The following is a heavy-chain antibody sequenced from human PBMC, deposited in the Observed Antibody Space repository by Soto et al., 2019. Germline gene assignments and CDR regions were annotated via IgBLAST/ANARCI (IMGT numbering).Heavy chain of an antibody. J-gene: IGHJ4*02. CDR2: ISYDGSNK. D-gene: IGHD3-22*01. CDR1: GFTFSSYG. CDR3: AKEWVYDSTGWSFDY. Sequence: QVQLVESGGGVVQPGRSLRLSCAASGFTFSSYGMHWVRQAPGKGLEWVAVISYDGSNKYYADSVKGRFTISRDNSQNTLYLQMNSMRAEDTAVYYCAKEWVYDSTGWSFDYWGPGTLVTASS. V-gene: IGHV3-30*18.